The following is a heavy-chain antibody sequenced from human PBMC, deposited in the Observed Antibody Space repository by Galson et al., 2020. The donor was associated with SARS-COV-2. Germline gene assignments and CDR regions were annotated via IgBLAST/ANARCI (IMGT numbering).Heavy chain of an antibody. J-gene: IGHJ4*02. CDR2: ISGSGGNT. CDR1: GFTFSSYA. Sequence: GGSLRLSCAASGFTFSSYAMSWVRQAPGKGLEWVSGISGSGGNTFYADSVKGRFTISRDNSKNTLYLQINGLRAEDTAVYYCAKRGSYCSGDNCYQVFDYWGQGTQVTVSS. V-gene: IGHV3-23*01. CDR3: AKRGSYCSGDNCYQVFDY. D-gene: IGHD2-15*01.